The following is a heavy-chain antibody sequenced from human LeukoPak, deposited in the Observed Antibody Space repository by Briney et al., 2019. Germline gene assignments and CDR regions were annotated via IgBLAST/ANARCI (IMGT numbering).Heavy chain of an antibody. Sequence: ASVKVSCKASGYTFTSNYMHWVRQAPGQGLEWMGGIIPIFGTANYAQKFQGRVTITADESTSTAYMELSSLRSEDTAVYYCARDWGYFDPWGQGTLVTVSS. D-gene: IGHD3-16*01. J-gene: IGHJ5*02. V-gene: IGHV1-69*13. CDR1: GYTFTSNY. CDR2: IIPIFGTA. CDR3: ARDWGYFDP.